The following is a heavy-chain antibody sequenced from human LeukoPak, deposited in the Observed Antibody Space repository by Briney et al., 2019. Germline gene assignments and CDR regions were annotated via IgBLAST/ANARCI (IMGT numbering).Heavy chain of an antibody. D-gene: IGHD3-22*01. V-gene: IGHV3-30-3*01. J-gene: IGHJ4*02. CDR3: ARRNYYDSSGYIDY. CDR1: GFTFSSYA. CDR2: ISYDGSNK. Sequence: GGSLRLSCAASGFTFSSYAMHWVRQAPGKGLEWVAVISYDGSNKYYADSVKGRFTISRDNSKNTLYLQMNSLRAEDTAVYYCARRNYYDSSGYIDYWGQGTLVTVSS.